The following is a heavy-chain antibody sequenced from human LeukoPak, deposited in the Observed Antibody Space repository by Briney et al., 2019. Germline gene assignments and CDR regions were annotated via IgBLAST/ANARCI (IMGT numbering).Heavy chain of an antibody. CDR1: GFTFSSYS. V-gene: IGHV3-48*02. D-gene: IGHD3-3*01. Sequence: PGGSLRLSCAASGFTFSSYSMNWVRQAPGKGLEWVSYISSSSSTIYYADSVKGRFTISRDNAKNSLYLQMNSLRDEDTAVYYCARDALDYDFWSGLNYYYYYGMDVWGQGTTVTVSS. CDR3: ARDALDYDFWSGLNYYYYYGMDV. J-gene: IGHJ6*02. CDR2: ISSSSSTI.